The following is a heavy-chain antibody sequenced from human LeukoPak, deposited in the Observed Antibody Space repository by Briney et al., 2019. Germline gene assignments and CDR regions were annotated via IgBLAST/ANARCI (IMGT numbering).Heavy chain of an antibody. CDR2: ISSRSGNM. CDR3: ATGDSHY. Sequence: GGSLRLSCAASGXTFSRYSMNWVRQAPGKGLEWVSSISSRSGNMYYADSVKGRFTISRDNARNSVFLQMNSLRVEDTAVYYCATGDSHYWGQGTLVTVSS. D-gene: IGHD2-21*02. V-gene: IGHV3-21*01. J-gene: IGHJ4*02. CDR1: GXTFSRYS.